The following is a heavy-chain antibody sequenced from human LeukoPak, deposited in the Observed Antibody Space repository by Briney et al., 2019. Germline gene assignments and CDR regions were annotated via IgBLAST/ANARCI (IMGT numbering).Heavy chain of an antibody. J-gene: IGHJ5*02. D-gene: IGHD3-9*01. CDR1: GYTFTGYY. Sequence: ASVKVSCKASGYTFTGYYIHWVRQAPGQGLEWMGWINPDSGGTNYAQNFHGRVTMTRDTSISTAYMAVSRLRSDDTAVYYCAKDWHILSGRNCFDPWGQGTLVTVSS. CDR2: INPDSGGT. V-gene: IGHV1-2*02. CDR3: AKDWHILSGRNCFDP.